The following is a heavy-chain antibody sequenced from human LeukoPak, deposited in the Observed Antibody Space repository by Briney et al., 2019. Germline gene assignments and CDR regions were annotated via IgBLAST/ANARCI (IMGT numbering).Heavy chain of an antibody. V-gene: IGHV4-59*08. Sequence: SETLPLTCTVSGGSISSYYWSWVRQPPGKGLEWIGYIYYSGSTDYNPSLKSRVTISVDTSKNQFSLKLSSVTAADTAVYYCARHDDYGRAFDIWGQGTMVTVSS. CDR3: ARHDDYGRAFDI. CDR2: IYYSGST. J-gene: IGHJ3*02. CDR1: GGSISSYY. D-gene: IGHD4-17*01.